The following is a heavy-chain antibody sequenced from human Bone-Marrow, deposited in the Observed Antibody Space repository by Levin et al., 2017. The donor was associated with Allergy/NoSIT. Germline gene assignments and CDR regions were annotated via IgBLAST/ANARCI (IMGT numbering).Heavy chain of an antibody. D-gene: IGHD3-16*01. CDR1: GFTFSTYG. CDR3: ARDEESFGDAFDI. CDR2: ISARKTTM. J-gene: IGHJ3*02. Sequence: SGGSLRLSCAASGFTFSTYGMIWVRQAPGKGLEWVSYISARKTTMYYADSVKGRFTISRDDAKNTLYLQMSSLRAEDTAVYFCARDEESFGDAFDIWGQGTTVTVSS. V-gene: IGHV3-48*01.